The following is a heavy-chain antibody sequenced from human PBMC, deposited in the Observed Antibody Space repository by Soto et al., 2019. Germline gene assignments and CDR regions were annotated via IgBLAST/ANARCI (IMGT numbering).Heavy chain of an antibody. J-gene: IGHJ4*02. D-gene: IGHD2-15*01. CDR3: ARVHDCSGGSCYLLLFDY. V-gene: IGHV3-21*01. CDR2: ISSSSSYI. Sequence: GGSLRLSCAASGFTFSSYSMNWVRQAPGKGLEWVSSISSSSSYIYYADSVKGRFTISRDNAKNSLYLQMNSLRAEDTAVYYCARVHDCSGGSCYLLLFDYWGQGTLVTVSS. CDR1: GFTFSSYS.